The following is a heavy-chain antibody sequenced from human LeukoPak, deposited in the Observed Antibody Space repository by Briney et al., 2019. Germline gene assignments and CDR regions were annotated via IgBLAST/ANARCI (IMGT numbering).Heavy chain of an antibody. J-gene: IGHJ4*02. V-gene: IGHV3-74*01. CDR3: ASGRVSEVGATSLPFDY. Sequence: PGGSLRLSCAASGFTFSSYWMHWVRQAPGKGLVWVSRINSDGSSTSYADSVKGRFTISRDNAKNTLYLQMNSLRAEDTAVYYCASGRVSEVGATSLPFDYWGQGTLVTVSS. D-gene: IGHD1-26*01. CDR2: INSDGSST. CDR1: GFTFSSYW.